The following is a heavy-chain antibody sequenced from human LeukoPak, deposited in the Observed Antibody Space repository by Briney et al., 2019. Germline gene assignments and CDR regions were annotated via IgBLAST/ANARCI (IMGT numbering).Heavy chain of an antibody. CDR2: INPNSGGT. V-gene: IGHV1-2*04. Sequence: EASVKVSCKASGYTFTDYYMHWVRQAPGQGLDYMGWINPNSGGTNYAQKFQDWVTMTWDTSISTAYMVLSRLRSDDAAVYYCAREIAAAGTGDYYYYGFDVWGQGTTVTVSS. CDR1: GYTFTDYY. CDR3: AREIAAAGTGDYYYYGFDV. D-gene: IGHD6-13*01. J-gene: IGHJ6*02.